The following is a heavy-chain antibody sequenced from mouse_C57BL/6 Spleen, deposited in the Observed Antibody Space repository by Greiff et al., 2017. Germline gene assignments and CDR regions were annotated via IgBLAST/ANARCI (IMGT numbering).Heavy chain of an antibody. D-gene: IGHD1-1*01. V-gene: IGHV5-17*01. CDR2: ISSGSSTI. CDR3: ARSYYYGSSYFDY. Sequence: DVMLVESGGGLVKPGGSLKLSCAASGFTFSDYGMHWVRQAPEKGLEWVAYISSGSSTIYYADTVKGRFTISRDNAKNTLFLQMTSLRSEDTAMYYCARSYYYGSSYFDYWGQGTTLTVSS. J-gene: IGHJ2*01. CDR1: GFTFSDYG.